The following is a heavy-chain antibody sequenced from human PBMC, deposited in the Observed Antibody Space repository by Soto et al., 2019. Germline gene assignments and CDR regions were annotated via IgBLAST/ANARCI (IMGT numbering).Heavy chain of an antibody. V-gene: IGHV1-69*06. CDR3: ASGPDLYSSSWYGSYNWFDP. CDR2: IIPIFGTA. Sequence: SVKVSCKASGGTFSSYAISWVRQAPGQGLEWMGGIIPIFGTANYAQKFKGRVTITADKSTSTAYMELSSLRSEETAVYYCASGPDLYSSSWYGSYNWFDPWGQGTLVTVSS. D-gene: IGHD6-13*01. J-gene: IGHJ5*02. CDR1: GGTFSSYA.